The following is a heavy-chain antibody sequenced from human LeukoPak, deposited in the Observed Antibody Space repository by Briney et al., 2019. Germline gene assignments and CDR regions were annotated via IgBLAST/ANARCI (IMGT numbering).Heavy chain of an antibody. D-gene: IGHD1-26*01. J-gene: IGHJ6*03. CDR3: GRVSDSGSYMYYMDV. CDR2: ISAYNGNT. V-gene: IGHV1-18*01. Sequence: GASVKVSCKASGYTFTSYGISWVRQAPGQGLEWMGWISAYNGNTNYAQKLQGRVTMTTDTSTSTAYMELRSLRSDDTAVYYCGRVSDSGSYMYYMDVWGKGTTVTVSS. CDR1: GYTFTSYG.